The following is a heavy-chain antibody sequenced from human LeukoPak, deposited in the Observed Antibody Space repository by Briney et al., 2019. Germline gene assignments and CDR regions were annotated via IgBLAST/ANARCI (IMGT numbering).Heavy chain of an antibody. CDR2: IFYRGST. V-gene: IGHV4-39*01. J-gene: IGHJ5*02. CDR3: ARRVRNYVRSGDWFDP. D-gene: IGHD1-7*01. Sequence: AETLSLTCAVSGGSISSTSYYWAWIRQPPGKGLEWIGNIFYRGSTYYTPSLKSRVTISVDTSKNQFSLRLSSVTAADTAVYYCARRVRNYVRSGDWFDPWGQGTLVTVSP. CDR1: GGSISSTSYY.